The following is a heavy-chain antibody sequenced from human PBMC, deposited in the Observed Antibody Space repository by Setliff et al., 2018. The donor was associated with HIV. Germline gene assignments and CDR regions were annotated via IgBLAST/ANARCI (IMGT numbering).Heavy chain of an antibody. CDR1: GGSLSGDY. D-gene: IGHD3-22*01. CDR3: ARGRGRTFYYDSSGSRAFDI. V-gene: IGHV4-34*01. J-gene: IGHJ3*02. CDR2: INQSGST. Sequence: SETLSLTCAVYGGSLSGDYWSWIRQPPGKGLEWIGEINQSGSTNYNPSLKSRVIISVDTSKNQLSLKLSSVTAADTAMYYCARGRGRTFYYDSSGSRAFDIWG.